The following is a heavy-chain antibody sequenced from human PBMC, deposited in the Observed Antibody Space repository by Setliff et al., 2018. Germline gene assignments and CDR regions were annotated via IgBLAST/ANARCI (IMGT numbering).Heavy chain of an antibody. V-gene: IGHV7-4-1*02. CDR2: INTKTGKP. D-gene: IGHD6-25*01. Sequence: ASVKVSCKSSGYTFTSYPINWMRQAPGQGLEWMGWINTKTGKPTYAQAFTGRIVFSLDTSVSTAYLQISSLKADDTAVYYCVGRDFSGGDSWGPGTLVTVSS. CDR1: GYTFTSYP. CDR3: VGRDFSGGDS. J-gene: IGHJ4*02.